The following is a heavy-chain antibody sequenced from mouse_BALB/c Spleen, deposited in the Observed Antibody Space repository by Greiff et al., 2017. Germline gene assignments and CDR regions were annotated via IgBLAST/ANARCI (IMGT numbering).Heavy chain of an antibody. V-gene: IGHV5-6*01. J-gene: IGHJ1*01. CDR2: ISSGGSYT. CDR1: GFTFSSYG. Sequence: EVQLVESGGDLVKPGGSLKLSCAASGFTFSSYGMSWVRQTPDKRLEWVATISSGGSYTYYPDSVKGRFTISRDNAKNTLYLQMSSLKSEDTAMYYCARHRYFDGWGAGTTVTVST. CDR3: ARHRYFDG.